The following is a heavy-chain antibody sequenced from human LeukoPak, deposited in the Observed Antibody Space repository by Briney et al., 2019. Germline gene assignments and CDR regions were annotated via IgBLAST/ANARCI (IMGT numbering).Heavy chain of an antibody. CDR1: GVSISNYY. J-gene: IGHJ3*01. CDR2: LHYSGSS. CDR3: ARNRPIMGITDAFDV. D-gene: IGHD1-26*01. Sequence: SETLSLTCSVSGVSISNYYWSWIRQSPGRELEWIGHLHYSGSSSYNPSLRSRVTTSVDMSKNQFSLRLTSVTAADTAVYYCARNRPIMGITDAFDVWGQGTMVTVPS. V-gene: IGHV4-59*01.